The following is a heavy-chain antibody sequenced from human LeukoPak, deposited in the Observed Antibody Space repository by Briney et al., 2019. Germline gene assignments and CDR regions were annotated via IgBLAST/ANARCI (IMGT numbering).Heavy chain of an antibody. J-gene: IGHJ6*03. CDR2: ISSNGGST. CDR1: GFTFSNAW. D-gene: IGHD3-10*01. Sequence: PGGSLRLSCAASGFTFSNAWMSWVRQAPGKGLEYVSAISSNGGSTYYANSVKGRFTISRENSKNTLYLQMGSLRAEDMAVYYCARVSVAGTYYMDVWGKGTTVTVSS. V-gene: IGHV3-64*01. CDR3: ARVSVAGTYYMDV.